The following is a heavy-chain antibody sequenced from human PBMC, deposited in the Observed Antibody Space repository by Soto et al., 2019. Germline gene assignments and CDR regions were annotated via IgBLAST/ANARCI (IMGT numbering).Heavy chain of an antibody. D-gene: IGHD2-2*01. CDR1: GYTFTGYY. J-gene: IGHJ6*03. Sequence: ASVKVSCKASGYTFTGYYMHWVRQAPGQGLEWMGWINPNSGGTNYAQKFQGWVTMTRDTSISTAYMELSRLRSDDTAVYYCARESRREGGYYYYYMDVWGKGTTVTVSS. V-gene: IGHV1-2*04. CDR2: INPNSGGT. CDR3: ARESRREGGYYYYYMDV.